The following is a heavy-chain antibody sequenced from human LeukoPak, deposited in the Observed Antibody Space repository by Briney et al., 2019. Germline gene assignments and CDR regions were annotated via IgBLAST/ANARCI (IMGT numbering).Heavy chain of an antibody. Sequence: SETLSLTCTVSGGSISSGDYYWSWIRQPPGKGLEWIGYIYYSGSTYYNPSLKSRVTMSVDTSKNQFSLKLSSVTAADTAVYYCARDLCTSCYLHWYFDLWGRGTLVTVSS. V-gene: IGHV4-30-4*01. CDR3: ARDLCTSCYLHWYFDL. CDR2: IYYSGST. D-gene: IGHD2-2*01. J-gene: IGHJ2*01. CDR1: GGSISSGDYY.